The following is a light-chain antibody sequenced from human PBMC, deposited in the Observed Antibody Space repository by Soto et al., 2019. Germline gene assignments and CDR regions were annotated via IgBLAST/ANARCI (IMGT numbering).Light chain of an antibody. Sequence: IVVTQSPGTLSLSPGERATLSCRASQSVFSNLAWYQQKPGQAPRLLIYGASTRATGIPARFSGSGSGTEFTLTISRLQSEDFAVYYCQQYDNWPPITFGQGTRLEIK. V-gene: IGKV3-15*01. CDR1: QSVFSN. J-gene: IGKJ5*01. CDR2: GAS. CDR3: QQYDNWPPIT.